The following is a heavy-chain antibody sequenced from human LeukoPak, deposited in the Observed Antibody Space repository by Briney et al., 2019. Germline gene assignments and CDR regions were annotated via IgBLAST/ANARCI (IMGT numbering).Heavy chain of an antibody. V-gene: IGHV3-33*01. D-gene: IGHD3-16*01. Sequence: PGGSLRLSCAASGFTFSSYGMHWVRQAPGKGLEWLAVIWYDGSNIYYADSVKGRFAISRDNSKNTLYLLLNSLRAEDTAVYYCARELPRPGGQTDASDIWGQGTMVTVS. CDR3: ARELPRPGGQTDASDI. J-gene: IGHJ3*02. CDR1: GFTFSSYG. CDR2: IWYDGSNI.